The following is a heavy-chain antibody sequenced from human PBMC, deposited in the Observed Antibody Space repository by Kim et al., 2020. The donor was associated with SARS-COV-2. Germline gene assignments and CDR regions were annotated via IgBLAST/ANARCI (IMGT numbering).Heavy chain of an antibody. CDR1: GGSISSYY. D-gene: IGHD3-9*01. CDR3: ASSLGGYDILTSYAFDI. CDR2: IYTSGST. V-gene: IGHV4-4*07. J-gene: IGHJ3*02. Sequence: SETLSLTCTVSGGSISSYYWSWIRQPAGKGLEWIGRIYTSGSTNYNPSLKSRVTMSVDTSKNQFSLKLSSVTAADTAVYYCASSLGGYDILTSYAFDIWGQGTMVTVSS.